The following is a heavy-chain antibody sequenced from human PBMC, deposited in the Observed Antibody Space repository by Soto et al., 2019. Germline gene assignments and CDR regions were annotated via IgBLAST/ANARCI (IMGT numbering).Heavy chain of an antibody. CDR2: INPNSGAT. V-gene: IGHV1-2*02. D-gene: IGHD3-3*01. Sequence: QVQLVQSGAEVKKPGASVKVSCKASGYTFTGYFMHWVRQAHGQGLEWMGWINPNSGATKYAQKFQGRVTLSRDTSIRTAYMELTGLRSDDTAVYYCARGGGTILAPLPWGQGTQVTVSS. J-gene: IGHJ5*02. CDR3: ARGGGTILAPLP. CDR1: GYTFTGYF.